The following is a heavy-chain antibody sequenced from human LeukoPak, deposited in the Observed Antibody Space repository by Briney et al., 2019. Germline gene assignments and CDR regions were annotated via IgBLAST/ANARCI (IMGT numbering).Heavy chain of an antibody. CDR3: AKDGYYYDSSGYYFSLDYYFDY. V-gene: IGHV3-23*01. CDR1: GFTFSSYG. CDR2: ISGSGGST. J-gene: IGHJ4*02. D-gene: IGHD3-22*01. Sequence: GGTLRLSCAASGFTFSSYGMSWVRQAPGKGLEWVSAISGSGGSTYYADSVKGRFTISRDNSKNTLYLQMNSLRAEDTAVYYCAKDGYYYDSSGYYFSLDYYFDYWGQGTLVTVSS.